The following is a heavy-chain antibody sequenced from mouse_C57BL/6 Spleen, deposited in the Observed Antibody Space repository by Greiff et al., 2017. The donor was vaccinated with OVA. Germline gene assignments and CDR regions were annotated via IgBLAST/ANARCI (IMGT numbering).Heavy chain of an antibody. V-gene: IGHV1-50*01. Sequence: QVQLQQPGAELVKPGASVKLSCKASGYTFTSYWMQWVKQRPGQGLEWIGEIDPSDSYTNYNQKFKGKAPLTVDTSSSTAYMQLSSLTSEDSAVYYCARGYYGSSSYAMDYWGQGTSVTVSS. CDR1: GYTFTSYW. CDR3: ARGYYGSSSYAMDY. CDR2: IDPSDSYT. D-gene: IGHD1-1*01. J-gene: IGHJ4*01.